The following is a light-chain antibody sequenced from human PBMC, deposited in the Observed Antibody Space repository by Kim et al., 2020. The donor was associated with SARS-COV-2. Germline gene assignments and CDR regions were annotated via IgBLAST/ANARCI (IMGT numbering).Light chain of an antibody. V-gene: IGKV1-5*03. CDR1: QSISSS. CDR2: KAS. Sequence: ASVGDRVTITCRASQSISSSLAWYQQKPGKAPNLLIYKASSLESGVPSRFSGSGSGTEFTLTISSLQPDDFATYYCQQYSTYSWAFGQGTKVDIK. J-gene: IGKJ1*01. CDR3: QQYSTYSWA.